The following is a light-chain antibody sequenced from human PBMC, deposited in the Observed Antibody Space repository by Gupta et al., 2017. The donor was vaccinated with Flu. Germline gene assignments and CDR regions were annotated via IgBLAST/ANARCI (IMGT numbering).Light chain of an antibody. CDR2: EDS. CDR3: QSYDSFNRDVV. V-gene: IGLV6-57*01. J-gene: IGLJ2*01. CDR1: SGSIATND. Sequence: NFMLTQPHSVSESPGKAVTISCTRSSGSIATNDVQWYQQRPGSSPATVIYEDSRRPAEVPDRFSGSIDSSSNSASLTISGLKTEDEAEYFCQSYDSFNRDVVFGGGTKLTVL.